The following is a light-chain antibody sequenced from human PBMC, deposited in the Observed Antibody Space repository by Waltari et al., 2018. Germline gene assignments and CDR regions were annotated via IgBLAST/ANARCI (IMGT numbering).Light chain of an antibody. CDR1: QSVLYSSNNKNY. J-gene: IGKJ1*01. CDR3: QHYYSPPWT. V-gene: IGKV4-1*01. CDR2: WAS. Sequence: DIVMTQSPXSLAVCLGERAXINCKSXQSVLYSSNNKNYLAWYQQKPGQPPKLLIYWASTRESGVPDRFSGSVSGTDFTLTISSLQAEDVAVYYCQHYYSPPWTFGQGTKVEIK.